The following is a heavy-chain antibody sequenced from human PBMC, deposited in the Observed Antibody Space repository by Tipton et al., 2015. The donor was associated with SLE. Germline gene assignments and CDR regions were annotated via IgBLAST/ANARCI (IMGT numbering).Heavy chain of an antibody. CDR1: GVSFGGYY. CDR3: ARRGWVDAFDI. D-gene: IGHD6-19*01. CDR2: INHDGST. Sequence: TLSLTCAVHGVSFGGYYWTWIRQPPGKGLEWIGEINHDGSTNYNPSLKSRVTISLDTSKNQFSLKVNSVTAADTAVYYCARRGWVDAFDIWGQGTMVIVSS. V-gene: IGHV4-34*01. J-gene: IGHJ3*02.